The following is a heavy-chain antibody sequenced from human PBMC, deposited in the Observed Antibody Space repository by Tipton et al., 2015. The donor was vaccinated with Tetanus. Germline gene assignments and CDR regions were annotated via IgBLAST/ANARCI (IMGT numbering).Heavy chain of an antibody. J-gene: IGHJ6*02. D-gene: IGHD2-8*01. CDR2: ISSSSSTI. V-gene: IGHV3-48*01. CDR1: GFTFSSYS. Sequence: SLRLSCAASGFTFSSYSMNWVRQAPGKGLEWVSYISSSSSTIYYADSVKGRFTISRDNAKNSLYLQMNSLRAEDTAVYYCARDSLGSYCTNGVCLNLDYYYGMDVWGQGTTVTVSS. CDR3: ARDSLGSYCTNGVCLNLDYYYGMDV.